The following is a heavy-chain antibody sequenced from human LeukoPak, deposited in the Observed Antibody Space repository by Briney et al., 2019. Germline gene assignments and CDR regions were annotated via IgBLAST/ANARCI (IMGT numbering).Heavy chain of an antibody. V-gene: IGHV3-7*01. J-gene: IGHJ6*03. CDR2: IKQDGSEK. Sequence: PGGSLRLSCAASGFTFSSYWMSWVRQAPGKGLEWVANIKQDGSEKYYVDSVKGRFTISRDNAKNSLYLQMNSLRAEDTAVYYCAKVGEGYSSGWYSRFYYYYYMDVWGKGTTVTISS. CDR3: AKVGEGYSSGWYSRFYYYYYMDV. CDR1: GFTFSSYW. D-gene: IGHD6-19*01.